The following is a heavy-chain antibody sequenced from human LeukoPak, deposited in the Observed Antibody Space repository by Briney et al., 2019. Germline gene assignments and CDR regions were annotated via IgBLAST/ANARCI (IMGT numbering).Heavy chain of an antibody. D-gene: IGHD2-2*01. CDR3: AREIVVVPAAFRTHYYYYGMDV. CDR2: IYSGGST. Sequence: PGGSLRLSCAASGFTVSSNYMSWVRQAPGKGLEWVSVIYSGGSTYYADSVKGRFTISRDNSKNTLYLQMNSLRAEDTAVYYCAREIVVVPAAFRTHYYYYGMDVWGQGTTVTVSS. CDR1: GFTVSSNY. J-gene: IGHJ6*02. V-gene: IGHV3-66*02.